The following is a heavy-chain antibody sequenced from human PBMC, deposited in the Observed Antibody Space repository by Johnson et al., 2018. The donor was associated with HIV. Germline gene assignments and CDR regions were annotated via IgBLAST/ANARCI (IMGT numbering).Heavy chain of an antibody. J-gene: IGHJ3*02. CDR2: ISGGEDDT. D-gene: IGHD1-26*01. CDR1: GFTVRSNY. Sequence: EMQLVESGGGLIQPGGSLRLSCAASGFTVRSNYMIWVRQAPGKGLEWVSFISGGEDDTYYADSVKGRFTLSRDNSKNILFLQMNSLRAEDTAVYYCASAKSGSFDAFDIWGQGTMVTVSS. V-gene: IGHV3-53*01. CDR3: ASAKSGSFDAFDI.